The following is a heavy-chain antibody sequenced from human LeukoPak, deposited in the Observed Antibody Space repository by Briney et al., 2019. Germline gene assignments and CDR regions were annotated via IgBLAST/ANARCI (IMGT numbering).Heavy chain of an antibody. D-gene: IGHD2-15*01. CDR2: IYYSGST. CDR3: ARNGYCSGGSCYVGEANRNRFDP. CDR1: GGSISSYY. V-gene: IGHV4-59*01. J-gene: IGHJ5*02. Sequence: SETLSLTCTVSGGSISSYYWSWIRQPPGKGLEWIGYIYYSGSTNYNPSLKSRVTISVDTSKNQFSLKLSSVTAADTAVYYCARNGYCSGGSCYVGEANRNRFDPWGQGTLVTVSS.